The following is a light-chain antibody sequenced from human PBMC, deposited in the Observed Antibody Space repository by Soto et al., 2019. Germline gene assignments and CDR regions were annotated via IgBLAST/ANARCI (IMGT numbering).Light chain of an antibody. J-gene: IGKJ1*01. Sequence: DIQMTQSPSSLSASVGDRVTIICRASQSISRYLNWYQQKLGKAPALLIYAATSLYRGVASRFSDSGYATNFTITISSLQPEDFATYHCQQSYSSPPPFGQGTKVDI. V-gene: IGKV1-39*01. CDR2: AAT. CDR1: QSISRY. CDR3: QQSYSSPPP.